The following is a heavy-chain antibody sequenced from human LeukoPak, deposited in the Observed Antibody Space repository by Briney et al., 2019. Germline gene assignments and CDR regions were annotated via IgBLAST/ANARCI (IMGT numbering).Heavy chain of an antibody. V-gene: IGHV1-69*04. CDR1: GGTFSSYA. CDR3: ARDYYDSSGYRPVDY. Sequence: SVKVSCKASGGTFSSYAISWVRQAPGQGLEWMGRIIPILGIANYAQRFQGRVTITADKSTSTAYMELSSLRSEDTAVYYCARDYYDSSGYRPVDYWGQGTLVTVSS. CDR2: IIPILGIA. J-gene: IGHJ4*02. D-gene: IGHD3-22*01.